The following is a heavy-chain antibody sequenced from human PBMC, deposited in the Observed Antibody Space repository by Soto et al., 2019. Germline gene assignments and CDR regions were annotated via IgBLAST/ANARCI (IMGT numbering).Heavy chain of an antibody. Sequence: QVQLVQSGAEVKKPGSSVKVSCKASGGAFSDYAFSWVRQAPGQGLEWLGGIMPIFRAPDDAQKFQGRVTITADKSTRTGYMEMNSLRSEDTALYYCASWLKGPDIGNYYYGMDVWGEGTTVTVSA. CDR2: IMPIFRAP. V-gene: IGHV1-69*14. D-gene: IGHD2-15*01. J-gene: IGHJ6*04. CDR1: GGAFSDYA. CDR3: ASWLKGPDIGNYYYGMDV.